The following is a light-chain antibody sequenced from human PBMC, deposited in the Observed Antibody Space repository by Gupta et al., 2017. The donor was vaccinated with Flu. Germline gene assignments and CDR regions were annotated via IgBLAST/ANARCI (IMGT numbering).Light chain of an antibody. CDR3: QQYNNWPPGVS. CDR1: QSVSSN. V-gene: IGKV3-15*01. CDR2: GAS. Sequence: EIVMTQSPATLSVSPGERATLSCRASQSVSSNLAWYQQKPGQAPRLLIYGASTRATGIPARFSGSGSGTEFTLTISSLQSEDFAVYYCQQYNNWPPGVSFGQGTKLEIK. J-gene: IGKJ2*03.